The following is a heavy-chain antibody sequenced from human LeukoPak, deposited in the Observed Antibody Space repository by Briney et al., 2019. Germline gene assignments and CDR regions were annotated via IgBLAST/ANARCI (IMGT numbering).Heavy chain of an antibody. CDR3: ARDGDYWDY. Sequence: PGGSLRLSRAASRFSFSTYEMNWVRQAPGKGLEWVSYISSSGSTIYYADSVKGRFTISRDNAKNSLYLQMNSLRAEDTAVYYCARDGDYWDYWGQGTLVTVSS. V-gene: IGHV3-48*03. J-gene: IGHJ4*02. CDR1: RFSFSTYE. CDR2: ISSSGSTI. D-gene: IGHD2-15*01.